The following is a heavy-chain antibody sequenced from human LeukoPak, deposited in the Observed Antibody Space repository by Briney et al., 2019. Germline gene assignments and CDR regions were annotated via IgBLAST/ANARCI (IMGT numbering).Heavy chain of an antibody. V-gene: IGHV4-31*03. CDR1: SGSISSGGYY. Sequence: SETLSLTCTVSSGSISSGGYYWSWIRQHPGKGLEWIGYIYHNGSTYYNPSLKSRVTISVDTSKNQFSLKLSSVTAADTAVYYCARNNLNYDFWSGSYGYYMDVWGKGTTVTVSS. CDR3: ARNNLNYDFWSGSYGYYMDV. CDR2: IYHNGST. D-gene: IGHD3-3*01. J-gene: IGHJ6*03.